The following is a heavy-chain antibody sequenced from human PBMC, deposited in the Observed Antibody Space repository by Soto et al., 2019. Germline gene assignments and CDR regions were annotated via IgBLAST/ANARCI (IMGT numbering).Heavy chain of an antibody. V-gene: IGHV4-59*12. CDR1: GGSISSYY. CDR3: ARDSPGYGDYVLFDY. J-gene: IGHJ4*02. Sequence: SETLSLTCTVSGGSISSYYLSWIRQPPGKGLEWIGYIYYSGSTNYNPSLKSRVTISVDTSKNQFSLQLNSVTPEDTAVYYCARDSPGYGDYVLFDYWGQGTLVTVSS. CDR2: IYYSGST. D-gene: IGHD4-17*01.